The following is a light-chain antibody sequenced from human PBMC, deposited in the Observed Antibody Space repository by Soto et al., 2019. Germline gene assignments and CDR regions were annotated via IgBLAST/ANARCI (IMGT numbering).Light chain of an antibody. V-gene: IGKV1-39*01. Sequence: DIQMTQSPSSLSASVGDRVTITCRASQSINNYLSWYQQIPGKPPKLLVYSASSLQSGVPSRFSGSGSGTDFTLTISSLQPEDFATYYCQQSHTSRAFGPGTKVDIK. CDR1: QSINNY. J-gene: IGKJ3*01. CDR2: SAS. CDR3: QQSHTSRA.